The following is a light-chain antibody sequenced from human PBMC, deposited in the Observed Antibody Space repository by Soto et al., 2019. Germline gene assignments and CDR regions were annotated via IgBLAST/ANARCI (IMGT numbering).Light chain of an antibody. V-gene: IGKV3-11*01. CDR2: DTS. CDR1: QSVSIY. Sequence: ETVLTQSPATLSLSPGERATLSCRASQSVSIYLAWYQQKPGQAPRLLIYDTSKRAPGIPARFSGSGSGTDFTLTISSLEPEDFASYYCLQYDSRYTFGQGTKVEIK. CDR3: LQYDSRYT. J-gene: IGKJ2*01.